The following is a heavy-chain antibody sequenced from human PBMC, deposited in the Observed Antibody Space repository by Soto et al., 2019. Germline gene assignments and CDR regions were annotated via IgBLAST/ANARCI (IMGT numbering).Heavy chain of an antibody. D-gene: IGHD1-7*01. CDR3: AREGLTGTIGLYYYYGMDV. Sequence: SETLSLTCTVSGGSLSSYYWSWIRQSPGKGLENLGYIYYSDSTNYNPSFKSRVTISVDTSKNQFSLKLSSMTAADTAVYYCAREGLTGTIGLYYYYGMDVWGQGTTVTVSS. CDR2: IYYSDST. CDR1: GGSLSSYY. V-gene: IGHV4-59*01. J-gene: IGHJ6*02.